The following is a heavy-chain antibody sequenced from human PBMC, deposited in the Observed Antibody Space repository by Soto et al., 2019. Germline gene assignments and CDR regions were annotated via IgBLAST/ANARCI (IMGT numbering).Heavy chain of an antibody. V-gene: IGHV1-69*06. CDR2: IIPIFGTA. CDR3: ASQDRGDCSGGSYYSNYYYYGMDV. Sequence: QVQLVQSGAEVKKPGSSVKVSCKASGGTFSSYAISWVRQAPGQGLEWMGGIIPIFGTANYAQKFQGRVTITADKSTSTAYMELSSLRSEDTAVYYCASQDRGDCSGGSYYSNYYYYGMDVWGQGTTVTVSS. D-gene: IGHD2-15*01. J-gene: IGHJ6*02. CDR1: GGTFSSYA.